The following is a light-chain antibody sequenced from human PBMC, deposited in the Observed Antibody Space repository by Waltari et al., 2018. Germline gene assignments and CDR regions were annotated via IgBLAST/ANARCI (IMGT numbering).Light chain of an antibody. Sequence: QAALTQPLPVSGSPGQSVTISCTGTSSDIGGYNFVSWYQQHPDKAPKLMIYDVNKRPTGVSDRFSGSKSGNTASLTISGLQAEDEADYYCSSYAGSNTFLFGGGTRLTVL. CDR3: SSYAGSNTFL. J-gene: IGLJ2*01. CDR2: DVN. CDR1: SSDIGGYNF. V-gene: IGLV2-11*01.